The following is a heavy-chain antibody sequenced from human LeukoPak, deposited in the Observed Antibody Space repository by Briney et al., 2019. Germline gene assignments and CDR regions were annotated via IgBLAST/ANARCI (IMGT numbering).Heavy chain of an antibody. CDR2: IYYSGST. V-gene: IGHV4-39*01. J-gene: IGHJ5*02. CDR1: GGSISSSSYY. D-gene: IGHD1-26*01. Sequence: SETLSLTCTVSGGSISSSSYYWGWIRQPPGEGLEWIGSIYYSGSTYYNPSLKSRVTISVDTSKNQFSLKLSSVTAADTAVYYCARTGSGSYDWFDPWGQGTLVTVSS. CDR3: ARTGSGSYDWFDP.